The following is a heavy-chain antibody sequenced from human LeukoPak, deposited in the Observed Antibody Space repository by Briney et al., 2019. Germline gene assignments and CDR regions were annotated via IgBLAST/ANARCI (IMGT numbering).Heavy chain of an antibody. Sequence: PGGSLRLSCAASGFTFSAYAMMWVRQAPWKGLEWVSSIVATYEGTFYADSVQGRFIISRDNSESIVSLQMNSLRAEDTAVYYCARGKAGGLVDLFDPWGQGTLVTVSS. D-gene: IGHD3/OR15-3a*01. V-gene: IGHV3-23*01. CDR2: IVATYEGT. CDR3: ARGKAGGLVDLFDP. CDR1: GFTFSAYA. J-gene: IGHJ5*02.